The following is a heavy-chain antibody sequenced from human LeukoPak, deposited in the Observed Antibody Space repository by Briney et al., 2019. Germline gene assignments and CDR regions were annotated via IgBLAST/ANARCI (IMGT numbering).Heavy chain of an antibody. CDR2: INPNSGGT. V-gene: IGHV1-2*02. CDR3: AREITMIVVVSPLDWFDP. D-gene: IGHD3-22*01. CDR1: GYTFTGYY. J-gene: IGHJ5*02. Sequence: ASVPVSCKPSGYTFTGYYLHWLRQAPGQGLEWMGWINPNSGGTNYAQKFQGRVTMTRDTSISTAYMELSRLRSDDTAVYYCAREITMIVVVSPLDWFDPWGQGTLVTVSS.